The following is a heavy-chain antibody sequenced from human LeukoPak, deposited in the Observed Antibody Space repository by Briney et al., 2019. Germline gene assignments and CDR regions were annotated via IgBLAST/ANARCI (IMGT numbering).Heavy chain of an antibody. V-gene: IGHV4-59*01. J-gene: IGHJ4*02. CDR3: ARASGAFDY. CDR2: IYYSEIT. Sequence: KPSETLSLTCTVSGGSISSSYWSWIRQPPGKGLEWIGYIYYSEITNYNPSLKSRVTISLDTSKNQFSLKLNSVTAADTAVYYCARASGAFDYWGQGALVTVSS. CDR1: GGSISSSY.